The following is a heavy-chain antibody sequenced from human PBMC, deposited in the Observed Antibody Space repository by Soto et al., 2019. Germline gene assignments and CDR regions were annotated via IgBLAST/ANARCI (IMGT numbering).Heavy chain of an antibody. D-gene: IGHD3-10*01. J-gene: IGHJ6*02. CDR3: ARDYLWFRDSLDYYRHDLDV. V-gene: IGHV4-61*08. CDR2: LYNAGSP. CDR1: GGSVGSGDYY. Sequence: SETLSLTCSVSGGSVGSGDYYWNWIRQAPGKGLEWIGYLYNAGSPNYNPSLRSRVTISGDTSKNQFSLKMNSVTAADTAVYYCARDYLWFRDSLDYYRHDLDVWGPGTTVT.